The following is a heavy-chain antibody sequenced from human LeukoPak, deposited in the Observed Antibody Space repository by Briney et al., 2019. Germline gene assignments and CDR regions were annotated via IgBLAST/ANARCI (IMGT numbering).Heavy chain of an antibody. D-gene: IGHD4-23*01. Sequence: GGSLRLSCAASGFTFSSYEMNWVRQAPGKGLEWVSYISSSGSTIYYADSVKGRFTISRDNAKNSLYLQMNSLRAEDTAVYYCARWGHGRTVEYYLDYWGQGTLVTVSS. J-gene: IGHJ4*02. V-gene: IGHV3-48*03. CDR3: ARWGHGRTVEYYLDY. CDR2: ISSSGSTI. CDR1: GFTFSSYE.